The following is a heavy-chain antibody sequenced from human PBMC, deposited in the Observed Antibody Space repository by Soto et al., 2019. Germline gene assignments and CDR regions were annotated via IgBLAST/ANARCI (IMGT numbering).Heavy chain of an antibody. CDR3: AAVGWEVVVAATSDRYYFDY. V-gene: IGHV1-58*01. CDR2: IVVGSGNT. D-gene: IGHD2-15*01. J-gene: IGHJ4*02. Sequence: QMQLVQSGPEVKKPGTSVKVSCKASGFTFTSSAVQWVRQARGQRLEWIGWIVVGSGNTNYAQKFQERVTITRDMSTSTAYMELSSLRSEDTAVYYCAAVGWEVVVAATSDRYYFDYWGQGTLVTVSS. CDR1: GFTFTSSA.